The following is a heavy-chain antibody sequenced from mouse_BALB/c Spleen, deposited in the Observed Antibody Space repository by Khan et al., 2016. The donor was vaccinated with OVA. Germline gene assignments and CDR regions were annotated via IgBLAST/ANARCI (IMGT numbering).Heavy chain of an antibody. Sequence: EVQLVESGGGLVQPGGSLKLSCAASGFTFSSNTMSWVRQTPAKRLEWVAYITNGGGNTYYPDTVKGRFTISRETAKNTLYLQMRRHTYEDTAMYYCARVPTFTTTALDYWGQGTSVTVSA. J-gene: IGHJ4*01. CDR1: GFTFSSNT. V-gene: IGHV5-12-2*01. CDR2: ITNGGGNT. D-gene: IGHD1-2*01. CDR3: ARVPTFTTTALDY.